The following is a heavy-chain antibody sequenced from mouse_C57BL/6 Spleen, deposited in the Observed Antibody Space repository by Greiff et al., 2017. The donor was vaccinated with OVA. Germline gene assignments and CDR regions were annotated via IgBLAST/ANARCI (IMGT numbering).Heavy chain of an antibody. CDR1: GYTFTSYW. Sequence: EVQLQQSGTVLARPGASVKMSCKTSGYTFTSYWMHWVKQRPGPGLEWIGAIYPGNSDTSYNQKFKGKAKLTAVTSASTAYMELSSLTNEDSAVYYCTAYYYGSSYFYWGQGTTLTVSS. D-gene: IGHD1-1*01. V-gene: IGHV1-5*01. CDR3: TAYYYGSSYFY. CDR2: IYPGNSDT. J-gene: IGHJ2*01.